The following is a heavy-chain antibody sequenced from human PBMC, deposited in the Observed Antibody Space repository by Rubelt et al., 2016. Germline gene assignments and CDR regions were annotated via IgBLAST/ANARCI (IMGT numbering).Heavy chain of an antibody. CDR3: AKDQYPGTSTYYDILTVGVNWFDP. D-gene: IGHD3-9*01. V-gene: IGHV3-48*02. CDR2: ISSSSSTI. J-gene: IGHJ5*02. Sequence: VQLVESGGGVVQPGRSLRLSCAASGFTFSSYSMNWVRQAPGKGLEWVSYISSSSSTIYYADSVKGRFTISRDNAKNSLYLQMNSLRDEDTAVYYCAKDQYPGTSTYYDILTVGVNWFDPWGQGTLVTVSS. CDR1: GFTFSSYS.